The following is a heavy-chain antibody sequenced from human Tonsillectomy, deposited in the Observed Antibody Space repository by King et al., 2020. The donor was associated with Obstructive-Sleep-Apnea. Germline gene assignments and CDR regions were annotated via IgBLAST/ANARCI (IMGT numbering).Heavy chain of an antibody. J-gene: IGHJ4*02. CDR3: AKVSYYDFWSGYPCSFDY. V-gene: IGHV3-23*04. CDR2: ISGSGGST. CDR1: GFTFCNYA. Sequence: QLVQSVGGLLQPGGSPRLSCAASGFTFCNYAMRWVRQAPGKGLEWVSAISGSGGSTYYADSVKDRFTISRDNSKNTLSLQMNNVRAEDTALYYCAKVSYYDFWSGYPCSFDYWGQGTLVTVSS. D-gene: IGHD3-3*01.